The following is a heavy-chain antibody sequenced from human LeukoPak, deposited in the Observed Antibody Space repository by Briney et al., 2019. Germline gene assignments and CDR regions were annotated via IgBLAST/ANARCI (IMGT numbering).Heavy chain of an antibody. V-gene: IGHV1-24*01. CDR1: GYTLTELS. J-gene: IGHJ4*01. Sequence: ASVKVSCKVSGYTLTELSMHWVRQAPGKGLEWMGGFDPEDGETIYAQKFQGRVTMTEDTSTDIAYMELSSLRSEDTAVYYCEKELYSSSGYTPPGGFDYGAKEPLVTVS. CDR2: FDPEDGET. CDR3: EKELYSSSGYTPPGGFDY. D-gene: IGHD6-13*01.